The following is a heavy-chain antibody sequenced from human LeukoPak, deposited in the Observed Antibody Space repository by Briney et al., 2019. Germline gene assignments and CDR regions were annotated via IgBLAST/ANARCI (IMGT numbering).Heavy chain of an antibody. CDR1: GGSINSNY. CDR3: ARVGSWYYFDY. CDR2: IDHSGNT. V-gene: IGHV4-59*01. D-gene: IGHD6-19*01. J-gene: IGHJ4*02. Sequence: PSETLSLTCTVSGGSINSNYWSWIRQPPGEGLEWIAYIDHSGNTNCNPSLKSRVTISRDMSKNQFSLKLTSVTAADTAMYYCARVGSWYYFDYWGQGILVTVSS.